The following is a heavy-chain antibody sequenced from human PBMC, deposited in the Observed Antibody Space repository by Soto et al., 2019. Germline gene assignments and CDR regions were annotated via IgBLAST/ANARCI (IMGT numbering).Heavy chain of an antibody. CDR3: ARKGEGQTAAIEVRYLGYYYYGMDV. J-gene: IGHJ6*02. Sequence: ASVKVSCKASGGTFSSYAISWVRQAPGQGLEWMGGIIPIFGTANYAQKFQGRVTITADESTSTAYMELSSLRSEDTAVYYCARKGEGQTAAIEVRYLGYYYYGMDVWGQGTTVTVSS. CDR2: IIPIFGTA. CDR1: GGTFSSYA. V-gene: IGHV1-69*13. D-gene: IGHD2-2*01.